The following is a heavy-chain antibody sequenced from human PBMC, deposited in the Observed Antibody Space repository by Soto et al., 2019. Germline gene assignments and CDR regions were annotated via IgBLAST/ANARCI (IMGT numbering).Heavy chain of an antibody. V-gene: IGHV4-34*01. Sequence: QVQLQQWGAGLLKPSETLSLTCAVYGGSFSGYQWSWIRQTPGKGLEWIGGINDSGDINYNPSLKRRVTILVDSPKKQFSLRLSSVTAADTAVYYCARGLILWFGELSRRGGYYYYMDVWGKGTTVTVSS. D-gene: IGHD3-10*01. CDR1: GGSFSGYQ. CDR2: INDSGDI. J-gene: IGHJ6*03. CDR3: ARGLILWFGELSRRGGYYYYMDV.